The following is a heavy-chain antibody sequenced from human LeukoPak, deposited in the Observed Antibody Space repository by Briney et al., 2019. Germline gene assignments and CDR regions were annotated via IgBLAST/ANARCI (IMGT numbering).Heavy chain of an antibody. CDR1: GGSISSSSYY. V-gene: IGHV4-39*01. D-gene: IGHD3-22*01. CDR2: IYYSGST. CDR3: ARSLSSGYYYFDY. Sequence: PSETLSLTCTVSGGSISSSSYYWGWIRQPPGKGLEWIGSIYYSGSTYYNPSLKSRVTISVDTSKNQFSLKLSSVTAADTAVYYCARSLSSGYYYFDYWGQGTLVTVSS. J-gene: IGHJ4*02.